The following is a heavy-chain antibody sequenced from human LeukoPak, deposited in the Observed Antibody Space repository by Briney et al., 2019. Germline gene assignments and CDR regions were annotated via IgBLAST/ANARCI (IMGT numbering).Heavy chain of an antibody. J-gene: IGHJ5*02. Sequence: SQTLSPTCAISGDSVSSNSAAWNWIRQSPSRGLEWLGRTYYRSKWYNDYAVSVKSRITINPDTSKNQFSLKLSSVTAADTAVYYCARDFRLPQIIYYYDSSAALKNNWFDPWGQGTLVTVSS. V-gene: IGHV6-1*01. CDR1: GDSVSSNSAA. D-gene: IGHD3-22*01. CDR3: ARDFRLPQIIYYYDSSAALKNNWFDP. CDR2: TYYRSKWYN.